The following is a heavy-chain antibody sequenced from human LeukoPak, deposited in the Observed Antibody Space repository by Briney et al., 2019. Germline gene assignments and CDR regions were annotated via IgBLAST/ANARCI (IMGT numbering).Heavy chain of an antibody. CDR1: GGTFSSYA. V-gene: IGHV1-69*05. CDR2: IIPIFGTA. J-gene: IGHJ6*03. Sequence: ASVKVSCKASGGTFSSYAISWVRQAPGQGLEWMGGIIPIFGTANYAQKFQGRVTITTDESTSAAYMELSSLRSEDTAVYYCARADIQQTYYYYYMDVWGKGTTVTVSS. CDR3: ARADIQQTYYYYYMDV. D-gene: IGHD2-15*01.